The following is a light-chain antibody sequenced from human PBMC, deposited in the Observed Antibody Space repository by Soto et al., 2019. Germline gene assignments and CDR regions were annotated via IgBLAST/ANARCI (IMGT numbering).Light chain of an antibody. Sequence: DIVMTQSPDSLAVSLGERAPIHCKSSPRALYSSTNKNYLAWYQQKPGQPPKMLIYWASTRESGVPDRFSGSGSGTDFTLTISSLQAEDVAVYYCQQYYSSPKWTFGQGTKV. V-gene: IGKV4-1*01. CDR2: WAS. J-gene: IGKJ1*01. CDR1: PRALYSSTNKNY. CDR3: QQYYSSPKWT.